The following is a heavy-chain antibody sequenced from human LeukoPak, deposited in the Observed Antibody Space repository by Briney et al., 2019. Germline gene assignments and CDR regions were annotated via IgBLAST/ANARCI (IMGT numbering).Heavy chain of an antibody. CDR1: GFTFSSYS. Sequence: ESGGSLRLSCAASGFTFSSYSMNWVRQAPGKGLEWVSSISSSSSYINYADSVKGRFTISRDNAKNSLYLQMNSLRAEDTAVYYCARGRIAAAGLYYFDYWGQGTLVTVSS. V-gene: IGHV3-21*01. D-gene: IGHD6-13*01. J-gene: IGHJ4*02. CDR3: ARGRIAAAGLYYFDY. CDR2: ISSSSSYI.